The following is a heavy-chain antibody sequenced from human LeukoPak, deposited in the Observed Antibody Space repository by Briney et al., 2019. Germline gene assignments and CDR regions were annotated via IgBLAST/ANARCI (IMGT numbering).Heavy chain of an antibody. CDR2: IKRKGDDGTI. Sequence: PGGSPRLSCAASGFTFSNAWMSWVRQAPGRRLEWVGRIKRKGDDGTIDYAAPVKGRLSISRDDSKNTLYLQMNSLKSEDTAVYYCTAGTGRSDFDYWGQGTLVTVSS. D-gene: IGHD3/OR15-3a*01. J-gene: IGHJ4*02. CDR3: TAGTGRSDFDY. CDR1: GFTFSNAW. V-gene: IGHV3-15*01.